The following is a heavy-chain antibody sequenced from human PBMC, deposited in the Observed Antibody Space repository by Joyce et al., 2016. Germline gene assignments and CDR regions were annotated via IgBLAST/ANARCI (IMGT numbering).Heavy chain of an antibody. CDR1: GFTFSNYN. Sequence: EVHLVESGGGLVKPGGSLRLSCASSGFTFSNYNMNWVRQAPGKGLVWVSSINSGTTYKYYADSVQGRFTISRDNAKNSLYLQMNSLRAEDTAVYYCARDLGYFDYWGQGTLVTVSS. J-gene: IGHJ4*02. CDR2: INSGTTYK. CDR3: ARDLGYFDY. V-gene: IGHV3-21*01.